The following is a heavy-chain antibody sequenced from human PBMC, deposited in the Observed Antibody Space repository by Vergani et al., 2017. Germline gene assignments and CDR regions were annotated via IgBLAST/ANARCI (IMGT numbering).Heavy chain of an antibody. CDR1: DSSIMTNPY. J-gene: IGHJ6*02. CDR2: IHHSGDT. CDR3: ARHRGSGGFFPSSYFYGMDG. V-gene: IGHV4-38-2*01. D-gene: IGHD3-10*01. Sequence: QVQLQESGPGLVQPSETLTLTCDVSDSSIMTNPYWGWFRQSPGKGLEWIGCIHHSGDTHYNSSLKSRVSISIVSSSKFSLSLTSVTAADTAIYYCARHRGSGGFFPSSYFYGMDGWGHGTTVAVS.